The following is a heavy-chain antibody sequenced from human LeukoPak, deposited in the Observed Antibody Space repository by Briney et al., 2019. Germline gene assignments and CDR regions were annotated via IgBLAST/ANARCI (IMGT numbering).Heavy chain of an antibody. D-gene: IGHD3-10*01. CDR1: GGTFSSYA. Sequence: SVKVSCKASGGTFSSYAIGWVRQAPGQGLEWMGGIIPIFGTANYAQKFQGRVTITADKSTSTAYMELSSLRSEDTAVYYCARVKDYGSFDPWGQGTLVTVSS. CDR2: IIPIFGTA. CDR3: ARVKDYGSFDP. J-gene: IGHJ5*02. V-gene: IGHV1-69*06.